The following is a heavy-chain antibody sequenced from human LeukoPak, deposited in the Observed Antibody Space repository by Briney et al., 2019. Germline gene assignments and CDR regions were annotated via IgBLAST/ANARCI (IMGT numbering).Heavy chain of an antibody. CDR3: ARDQYYYDSSGYYRFDY. J-gene: IGHJ4*02. CDR2: IHTSGRT. CDR1: GGSISSGSYY. Sequence: SETLSLTCTVSGGSISSGSYYWSWIRQPAGKGLEWIGRIHTSGRTNYNPSLKSRVTMSVDTSKNQFSLKLSSVTAADTAVYYCARDQYYYDSSGYYRFDYWGQGTLVTVSS. V-gene: IGHV4-61*02. D-gene: IGHD3-22*01.